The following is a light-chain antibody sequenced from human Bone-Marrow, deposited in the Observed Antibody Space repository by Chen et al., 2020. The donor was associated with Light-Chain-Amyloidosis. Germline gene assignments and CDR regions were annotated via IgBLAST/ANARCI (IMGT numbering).Light chain of an antibody. V-gene: IGKV3-20*01. J-gene: IGKJ4*01. Sequence: EIVLTQSPGTLSLSPGEGANLSCRASQTISSNYLTLYQQKFGQAPRLLISGSSSRATGIPDRFTGSGSGTDFTRTINRLEPEDFAMYYCQQYGTSPLTVGGGTKVEIK. CDR1: QTISSNY. CDR2: GSS. CDR3: QQYGTSPLT.